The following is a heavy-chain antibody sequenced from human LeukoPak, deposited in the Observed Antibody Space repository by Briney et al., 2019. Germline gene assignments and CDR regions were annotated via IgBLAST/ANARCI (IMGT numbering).Heavy chain of an antibody. CDR3: ARHDYGATRDY. CDR1: GGSFSGYY. V-gene: IGHV4-34*01. J-gene: IGHJ4*02. CDR2: INHSGST. Sequence: SETLSLTCAVYGGSFSGYYWSWIRQPPGKGLEWIGEINHSGSTNYNPSLKSRVTISVDTSKTQFSLKLSSVTAADTAVYYCARHDYGATRDYWGQGALVTVSS. D-gene: IGHD4-17*01.